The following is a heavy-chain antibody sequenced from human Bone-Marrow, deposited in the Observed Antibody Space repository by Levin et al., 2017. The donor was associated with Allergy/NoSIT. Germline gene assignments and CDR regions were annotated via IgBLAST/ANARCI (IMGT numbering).Heavy chain of an antibody. CDR3: AKDPARGYYDSSGYSGDH. V-gene: IGHV3-48*02. Sequence: GGSLRLSCAASGFTFRHYTMNWVRQAPGKGLEWVSCITSSGDSTYYADSGKGRFTIPRDHAKNSLYLQLNRLRDEDTAMYYCAKDPARGYYDSSGYSGDHWGQGTLVTVSS. J-gene: IGHJ4*02. CDR2: ITSSGDST. D-gene: IGHD3-22*01. CDR1: GFTFRHYT.